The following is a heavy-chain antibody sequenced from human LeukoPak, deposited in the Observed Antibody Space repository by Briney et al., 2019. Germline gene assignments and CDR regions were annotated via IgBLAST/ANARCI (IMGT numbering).Heavy chain of an antibody. CDR2: INPNSGGT. CDR3: ARDLLEAAAGTGYYYYYGMDV. Sequence: ASVKVSCKASGYTFTSYDINWERQAPGQGLEWMGWINPNSGGTNYAQKFQGRVTMTRDTSISTAYMELSRLRSDDTAVYYCARDLLEAAAGTGYYYYYGMDVWGQGTTVTVSS. D-gene: IGHD6-13*01. J-gene: IGHJ6*02. V-gene: IGHV1-2*02. CDR1: GYTFTSYD.